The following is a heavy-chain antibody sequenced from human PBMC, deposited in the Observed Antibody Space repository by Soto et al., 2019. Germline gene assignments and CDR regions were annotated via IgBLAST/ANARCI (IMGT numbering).Heavy chain of an antibody. D-gene: IGHD2-15*01. V-gene: IGHV4-39*01. CDR3: ARLGWGYCSGGSCYSPFDY. J-gene: IGHJ4*02. Sequence: QLQLQESGPGLVKPSETLSLTCTVSGGSISSSSYYWGWIRQPPGKGLEWIGSIYYSGSTYYNPSLKSRVTISVDTSKNQFSLKRSSVTAADTAVYYCARLGWGYCSGGSCYSPFDYWGQGTLVTVSS. CDR2: IYYSGST. CDR1: GGSISSSSYY.